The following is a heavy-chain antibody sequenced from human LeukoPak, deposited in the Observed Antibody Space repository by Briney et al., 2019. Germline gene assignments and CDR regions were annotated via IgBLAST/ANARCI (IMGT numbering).Heavy chain of an antibody. CDR1: GGTLSSYA. CDR3: ARLIGGDSMSDY. Sequence: ASVKVSCKASGGTLSSYAISWVRQAPGQGLEWMGRIIPILGIANYAQKFQGRVTITADKSTSTAYMELSSLRSEDTAVYYCARLIGGDSMSDYWGQGTLVTVSS. J-gene: IGHJ4*02. CDR2: IIPILGIA. V-gene: IGHV1-69*04. D-gene: IGHD2-21*02.